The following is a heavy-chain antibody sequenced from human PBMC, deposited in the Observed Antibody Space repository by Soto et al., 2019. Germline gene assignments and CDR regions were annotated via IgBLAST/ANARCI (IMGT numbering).Heavy chain of an antibody. J-gene: IGHJ3*02. CDR2: ISSSSSYI. D-gene: IGHD1-1*01. V-gene: IGHV3-21*01. Sequence: GGSLRLSCAASGFTFSSYSMNWVRQAPGKGLEWVSSISSSSSYIYYADSVKDRFTISRDNAKNSLNLQMNSLRAEDTAVYYCARDKLERGISAFDIWGQGTMVTVSS. CDR3: ARDKLERGISAFDI. CDR1: GFTFSSYS.